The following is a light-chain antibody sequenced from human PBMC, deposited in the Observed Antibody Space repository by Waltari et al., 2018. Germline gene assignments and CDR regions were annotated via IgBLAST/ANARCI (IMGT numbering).Light chain of an antibody. V-gene: IGLV4-69*01. J-gene: IGLJ2*01. CDR1: SCHSSYA. CDR2: VNSDGSH. CDR3: QTWGTGPRV. Sequence: QVVLTQSPSASASLGASVKLTCTLSSCHSSYAIAWHQQQPEKGPRYLMKVNSDGSHNKGDGIPERFSGSSSGAERYLTISGLQSEDEADYYCQTWGTGPRVFGGGTKLTVL.